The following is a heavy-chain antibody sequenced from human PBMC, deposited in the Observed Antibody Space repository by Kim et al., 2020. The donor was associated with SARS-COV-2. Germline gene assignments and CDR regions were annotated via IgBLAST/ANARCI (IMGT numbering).Heavy chain of an antibody. D-gene: IGHD3-10*01. Sequence: AQKFQGRVTITADESTSTAYMELSSLRSEDTAVYYCARDYYGSGSYYHDYWGQGTLVTVSS. V-gene: IGHV1-69*01. CDR3: ARDYYGSGSYYHDY. J-gene: IGHJ4*02.